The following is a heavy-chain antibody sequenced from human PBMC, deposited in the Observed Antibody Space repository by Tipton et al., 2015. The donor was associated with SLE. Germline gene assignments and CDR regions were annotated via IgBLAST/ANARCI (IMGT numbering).Heavy chain of an antibody. CDR1: GGSISNYS. CDR3: AKAPFEKGPYYYYYYMDV. V-gene: IGHV4-59*12. D-gene: IGHD3-9*01. J-gene: IGHJ6*03. CDR2: IYHSGNT. Sequence: TLSLTCTVSGGSISNYSWSWIRQPPGKGLEWIGSIYHSGNTYSNPSLKSRVTISVDTSKNQFSLKLSSVAAADTAVYYCAKAPFEKGPYYYYYYMDVWGRGTTVTVSS.